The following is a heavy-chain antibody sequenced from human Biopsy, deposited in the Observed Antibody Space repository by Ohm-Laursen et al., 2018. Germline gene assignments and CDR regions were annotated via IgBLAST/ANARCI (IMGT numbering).Heavy chain of an antibody. Sequence: SLRLSCAVSGFTFSASAVHWVRQASGKGLEWVGRIRSKAKSYATAYAASVTGRFTISRDDSKNTTYLQMNSLKTEDTAVYSCTLEGAGFDNWGQGTLVTVSS. J-gene: IGHJ4*02. D-gene: IGHD3-10*01. CDR1: GFTFSASA. CDR2: IRSKAKSYAT. V-gene: IGHV3-73*01. CDR3: TLEGAGFDN.